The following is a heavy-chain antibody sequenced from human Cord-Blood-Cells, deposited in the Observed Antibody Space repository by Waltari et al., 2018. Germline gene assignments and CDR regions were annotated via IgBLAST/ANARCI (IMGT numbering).Heavy chain of an antibody. CDR2: INHSGST. CDR1: GGSFSGYY. Sequence: QVQLQQWGAGLLKPSETLSLTCAVYGGSFSGYYWSWIRQPPGQGLEWIGEINHSGSTNYNPSLKSRVTISVDTSKNQFSLKLSSVTAADTAVYYCARGGPKLEYSSSSNAFDIWGQGTMVTVSS. D-gene: IGHD6-6*01. CDR3: ARGGPKLEYSSSSNAFDI. J-gene: IGHJ3*02. V-gene: IGHV4-34*01.